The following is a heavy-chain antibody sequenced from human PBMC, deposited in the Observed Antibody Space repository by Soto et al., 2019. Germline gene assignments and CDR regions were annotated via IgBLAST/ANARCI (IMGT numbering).Heavy chain of an antibody. Sequence: QVQLVQSGAEVKKPGASVKVSCKASGYTFSSYGISWVRQAPGQGLEWMGRISAYNGNTNYAQKLQGRVTMTTHTAPRTAYMELRSLRSDDTAVYYCARDRGYNWNYGWFDPWGQGTLVTVSS. V-gene: IGHV1-18*01. J-gene: IGHJ5*02. CDR1: GYTFSSYG. CDR3: ARDRGYNWNYGWFDP. CDR2: ISAYNGNT. D-gene: IGHD1-7*01.